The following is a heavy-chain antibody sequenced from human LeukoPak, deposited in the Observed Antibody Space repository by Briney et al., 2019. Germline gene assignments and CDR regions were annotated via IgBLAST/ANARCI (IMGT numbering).Heavy chain of an antibody. D-gene: IGHD6-19*01. Sequence: GGSLRLSCAASGFTVSSNYMTWVRQAPGKGLEWVSILYSDGSTYYSDSVKGRFTISRDNSKNTLYLQMNSLRAEDTAVYYCARAGAVAGQWVDYWGQGTLVTVSS. CDR2: LYSDGST. J-gene: IGHJ4*02. V-gene: IGHV3-53*01. CDR3: ARAGAVAGQWVDY. CDR1: GFTVSSNY.